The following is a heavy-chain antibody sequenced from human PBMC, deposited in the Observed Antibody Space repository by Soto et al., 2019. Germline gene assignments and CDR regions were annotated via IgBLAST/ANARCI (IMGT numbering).Heavy chain of an antibody. CDR3: ARHRYSYGVYYFDY. Sequence: SETLSLTCTVPGGSISSGDYYWSWIRQPPGKGLEWIGYIYYSGSTNYNPSLTSRVTISVDTSKNQFSLKLSSVTAADTAVYYCARHRYSYGVYYFDYWGQGTLVTVSS. D-gene: IGHD5-18*01. V-gene: IGHV4-30-4*01. CDR2: IYYSGST. J-gene: IGHJ4*02. CDR1: GGSISSGDYY.